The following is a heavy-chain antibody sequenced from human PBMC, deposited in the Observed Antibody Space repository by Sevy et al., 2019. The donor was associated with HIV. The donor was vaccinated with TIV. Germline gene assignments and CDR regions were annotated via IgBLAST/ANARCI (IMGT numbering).Heavy chain of an antibody. V-gene: IGHV1-18*01. J-gene: IGHJ6*02. CDR1: GYTFTSYG. CDR2: ISAYNGNT. D-gene: IGHD4-4*01. Sequence: ASVKVSCKASGYTFTSYGISWVRQAPGQGLEWMGWISAYNGNTNYAQKLQGRVTMTTDTSTSTAYMELRSLRSDDTAVYYCARDIGNDYSNSGGRPSYYYYYGMDVWGQGTTVTVSS. CDR3: ARDIGNDYSNSGGRPSYYYYYGMDV.